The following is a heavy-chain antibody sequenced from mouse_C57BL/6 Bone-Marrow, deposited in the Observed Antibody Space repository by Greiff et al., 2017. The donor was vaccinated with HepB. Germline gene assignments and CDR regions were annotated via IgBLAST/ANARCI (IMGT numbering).Heavy chain of an antibody. CDR1: GFSLTSYA. Sequence: VKLMESGPGLVAPSQSLSITCTVSGFSLTSYAISWVRQPPGKGLEWLGVIWTGGGTNYNSALKSRLSISKDNSKSQVFLKMNSLQTDDTARYYCARAQTAQAPAWFAYWGQGTLVTVSA. D-gene: IGHD3-2*02. CDR3: ARAQTAQAPAWFAY. CDR2: IWTGGGT. J-gene: IGHJ3*01. V-gene: IGHV2-9-1*01.